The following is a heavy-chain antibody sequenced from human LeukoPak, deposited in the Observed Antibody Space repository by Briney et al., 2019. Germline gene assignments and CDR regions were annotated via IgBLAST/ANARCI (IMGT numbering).Heavy chain of an antibody. Sequence: SETLSLTCAVYGGSFSGYYWSWIRQPPGKGLEWIGEINHSGSTNCNPSLKSRVTISVDTSKNQFSLKLSSVTAADTAVYYCARGRVAAAGQGYFQHWGQGTLVTVSS. D-gene: IGHD6-13*01. V-gene: IGHV4-34*01. CDR3: ARGRVAAAGQGYFQH. CDR2: INHSGST. J-gene: IGHJ1*01. CDR1: GGSFSGYY.